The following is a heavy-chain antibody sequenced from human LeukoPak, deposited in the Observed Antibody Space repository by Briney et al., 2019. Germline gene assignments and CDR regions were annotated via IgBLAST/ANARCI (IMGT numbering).Heavy chain of an antibody. D-gene: IGHD6-19*01. CDR1: VYTFTTYD. V-gene: IGHV1-8*01. CDR3: ARGRGSGHKENWFDP. Sequence: ASVKVSCKASVYTFTTYDINWVRQATGQGLEWMGWMNPNSGNTGYTQKFQGRVTVTRNTSISTAYMELSSLRSEDTAVHYCARGRGSGHKENWFDPWGQGTLVTVSS. CDR2: MNPNSGNT. J-gene: IGHJ5*02.